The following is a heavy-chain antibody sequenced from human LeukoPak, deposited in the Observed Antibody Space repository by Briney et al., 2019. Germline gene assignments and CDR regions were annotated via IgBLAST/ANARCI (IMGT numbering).Heavy chain of an antibody. J-gene: IGHJ6*03. V-gene: IGHV1-2*02. CDR3: ARDERYDSSGYLDV. Sequence: ASVKVSCKASGYTFTGYFMHWVRQAPGQGLEWMGWINPNSGGTNYAQKFQGRVTMTRDTSISTAYMELSRLRSDDTAVYYCARDERYDSSGYLDVWGKGTTVTISS. CDR1: GYTFTGYF. CDR2: INPNSGGT. D-gene: IGHD3-22*01.